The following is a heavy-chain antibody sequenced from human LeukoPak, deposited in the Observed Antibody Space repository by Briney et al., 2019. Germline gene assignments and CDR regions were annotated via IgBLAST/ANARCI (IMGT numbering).Heavy chain of an antibody. CDR1: GFTFSSYG. CDR2: IRYDGSNK. D-gene: IGHD2-2*02. CDR3: AKDGCTGTRCYINY. V-gene: IGHV3-30*02. Sequence: GGSLRLSCAASGFTFSSYGMHWVCQAPGKGLEWVAFIRYDGSNKYYADSVKGRFTISRDNSKNTLYLQMNSLRAEDTAVYHCAKDGCTGTRCYINYWGQGTLVTVSS. J-gene: IGHJ4*02.